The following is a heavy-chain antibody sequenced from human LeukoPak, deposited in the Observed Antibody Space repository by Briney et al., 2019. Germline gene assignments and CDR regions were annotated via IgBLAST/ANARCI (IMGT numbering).Heavy chain of an antibody. J-gene: IGHJ4*02. CDR2: INPNSGGT. CDR1: GYTFTGYY. V-gene: IGHV1-2*02. D-gene: IGHD1-20*01. CDR3: VPIGISLNSDSR. Sequence: ASVKVSCKASGYTFTGYYMHWVRQAPGQGLEWMGWINPNSGGTNYAQKFQGRVTMTRDTSISTAYMELSRLRSDDTAVYYCVPIGISLNSDSRWGQGTLVTVSS.